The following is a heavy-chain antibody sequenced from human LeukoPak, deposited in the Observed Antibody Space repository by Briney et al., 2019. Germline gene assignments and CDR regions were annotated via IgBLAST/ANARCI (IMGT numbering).Heavy chain of an antibody. CDR1: GGSISSSSYY. J-gene: IGHJ4*02. CDR2: IYYSGST. V-gene: IGHV4-39*01. D-gene: IGHD4-17*01. Sequence: ASETLSLTCTVSGGSISSSSYYWGWIRQPPGKGLEWIGSIYYSGSTYYNPSRKSRVTISVDTSKNQFSLKLSSVTAADTAVYYCARQYGDYVGYFDYWGQGTLVTVSS. CDR3: ARQYGDYVGYFDY.